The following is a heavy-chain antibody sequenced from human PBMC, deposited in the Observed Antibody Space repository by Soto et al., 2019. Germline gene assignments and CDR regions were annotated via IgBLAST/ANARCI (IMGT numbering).Heavy chain of an antibody. Sequence: SETLSLTCTVSGGSISSGDYYWSWIRQPPGKGLEWIGYIYYSGSTNYNPSLKSRVTISVDTSKNQFSLKLSSVTAADTAVYYCASSSGAANEYYYYGMDVWGQGTTVTVSS. J-gene: IGHJ6*02. CDR2: IYYSGST. V-gene: IGHV4-61*08. CDR1: GGSISSGDYY. D-gene: IGHD2-15*01. CDR3: ASSSGAANEYYYYGMDV.